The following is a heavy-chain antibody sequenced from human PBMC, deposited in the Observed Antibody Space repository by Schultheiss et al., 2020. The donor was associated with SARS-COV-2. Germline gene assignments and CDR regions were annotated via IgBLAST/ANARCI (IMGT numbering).Heavy chain of an antibody. CDR2: IKQDATER. J-gene: IGHJ4*02. CDR1: KFTFSTYW. V-gene: IGHV3-7*05. D-gene: IGHD3-22*01. Sequence: GGSLRLSCAASKFTFSTYWMAWVRQAPGKGLEWVANIKQDATERYYVDSVKGRFTISRDNAKNSVYLQMNSLRAEDTAVYYCARDYDSSGYNFDYWGQGTLVTVSS. CDR3: ARDYDSSGYNFDY.